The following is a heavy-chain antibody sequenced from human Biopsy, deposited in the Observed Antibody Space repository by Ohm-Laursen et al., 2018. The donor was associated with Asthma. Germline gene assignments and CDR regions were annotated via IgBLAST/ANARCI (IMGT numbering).Heavy chain of an antibody. CDR1: GFSFGSFG. V-gene: IGHV3-30*03. J-gene: IGHJ4*02. Sequence: SLRLSCAASGFSFGSFGMHWVRPVPGKGPEWVALISFDGRYEYYADSVKGRFTISRDNPMKRLYLQMSSLTAEDTAVYYCASRGGDFWSGYYMDYWGQGTLVTVSS. CDR2: ISFDGRYE. D-gene: IGHD3-3*01. CDR3: ASRGGDFWSGYYMDY.